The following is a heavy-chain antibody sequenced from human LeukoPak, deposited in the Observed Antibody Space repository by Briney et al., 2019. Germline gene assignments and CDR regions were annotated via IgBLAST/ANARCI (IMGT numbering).Heavy chain of an antibody. CDR2: IIPIFGTA. V-gene: IGHV1-69*13. Sequence: ASVKVSCKTSGGTFSSYAISWVRQVPGQGLEWMGGIIPIFGTANYAQKFQGRVTITADESTSTAYMELSSLRSEDTAVYYCASSTTGRLLWFAFDPWGQGTLVTVSS. CDR3: ASSTTGRLLWFAFDP. CDR1: GGTFSSYA. J-gene: IGHJ5*02. D-gene: IGHD3-10*01.